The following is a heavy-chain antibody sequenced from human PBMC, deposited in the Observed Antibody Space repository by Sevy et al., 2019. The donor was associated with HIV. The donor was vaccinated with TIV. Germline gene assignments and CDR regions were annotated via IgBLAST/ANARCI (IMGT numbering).Heavy chain of an antibody. Sequence: SESLSLTCSVYGGSIGSYFWTWVRPSQGKGMEWIGNIYFTGNTDYSTSLKGRVTLSLATSKSQFSLTLKSVTAADTAIYFCARESTTRPRVLDYWGQGTLVTVSS. J-gene: IGHJ4*02. D-gene: IGHD6-6*01. CDR3: ARESTTRPRVLDY. CDR2: IYFTGNT. CDR1: GGSIGSYF. V-gene: IGHV4-59*01.